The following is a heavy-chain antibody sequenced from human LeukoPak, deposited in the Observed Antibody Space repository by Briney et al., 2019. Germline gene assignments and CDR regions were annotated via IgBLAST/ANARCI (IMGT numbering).Heavy chain of an antibody. Sequence: SETLSLTCSVSGGSISGYYWSWMRQPPGKGLEWIGYIYYTGSTNYNPSLKSRVTISVDTSMNQFSLKLSSVTAADTAVYYCARISSSAHYFDYWGQGSLVTVSS. CDR1: GGSISGYY. J-gene: IGHJ4*02. D-gene: IGHD6-6*01. V-gene: IGHV4-59*08. CDR3: ARISSSAHYFDY. CDR2: IYYTGST.